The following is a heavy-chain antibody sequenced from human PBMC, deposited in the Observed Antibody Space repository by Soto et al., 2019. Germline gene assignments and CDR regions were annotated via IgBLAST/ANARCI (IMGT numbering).Heavy chain of an antibody. D-gene: IGHD6-19*01. CDR3: ANLAGAVAGTDYYYYGMDV. J-gene: IGHJ6*02. CDR1: GFTFSSYG. CDR2: ISYDGSNK. Sequence: GGSLRLSCAASGFTFSSYGMHWVRQAPGKGLEWVAVISYDGSNKYYAESVKGRFTISRDNSKSTLYLQMNSLRAEDTAVYYCANLAGAVAGTDYYYYGMDVWGQGTTVTVSS. V-gene: IGHV3-30*18.